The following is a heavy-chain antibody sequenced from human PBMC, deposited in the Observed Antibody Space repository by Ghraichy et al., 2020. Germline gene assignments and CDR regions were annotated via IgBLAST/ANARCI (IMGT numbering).Heavy chain of an antibody. J-gene: IGHJ6*02. CDR3: ATGSSHSSDFYYFGMDV. Sequence: SETLSLTCTVSDPSSTNYYWSWIRQPPEKGLEWIGYIYQSGHTNYNPSLQTRVTISLDTSKTQFSLTLTSVTAADTAIYYCATGSSHSSDFYYFGMDVWGQGTTVTVSS. D-gene: IGHD6-25*01. V-gene: IGHV4-59*13. CDR1: DPSSTNYY. CDR2: IYQSGHT.